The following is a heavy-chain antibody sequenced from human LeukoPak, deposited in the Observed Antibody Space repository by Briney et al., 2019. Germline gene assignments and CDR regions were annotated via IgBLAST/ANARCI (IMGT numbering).Heavy chain of an antibody. CDR3: AKDQAWTDYFDY. D-gene: IGHD3/OR15-3a*01. J-gene: IGHJ4*02. V-gene: IGHV3-23*01. CDR2: ISTSGGST. Sequence: PGGSLRLSCAASGFTLSSYAMSWVRQAPGKGLEWVSVISTSGGSTYYADSVKGRFTISRDNSKNTLYLQMNSLRAEDTAVYYCAKDQAWTDYFDYWGQGTLVTVSS. CDR1: GFTLSSYA.